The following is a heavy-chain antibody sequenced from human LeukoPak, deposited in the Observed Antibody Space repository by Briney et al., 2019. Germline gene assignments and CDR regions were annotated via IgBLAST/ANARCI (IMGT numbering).Heavy chain of an antibody. CDR1: GFTFSSYS. V-gene: IGHV3-21*01. CDR2: ISSSSRYI. CDR3: ATPKGQLWPYDAFDI. D-gene: IGHD5-18*01. J-gene: IGHJ3*02. Sequence: GGSLRLSGAASGFTFSSYSRNWVRHAPGKGLEWVSSISSSSRYIYYADSVKGRFTISRDNAKNSLYLQMNSLNAEDTAVYYCATPKGQLWPYDAFDIWGQGTMVTVSS.